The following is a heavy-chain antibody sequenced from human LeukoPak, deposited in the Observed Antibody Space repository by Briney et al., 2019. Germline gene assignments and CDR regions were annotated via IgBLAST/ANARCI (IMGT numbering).Heavy chain of an antibody. CDR3: ARRVITLVRGYYYYYYMDV. J-gene: IGHJ6*03. V-gene: IGHV1-18*01. Sequence: ASVKVSCKASGGTFSSYAISWVRQAPGQGLEWMGWITTYNGDTDYAQNLQGRVTMTTDTSTTTAYMELRSLRSDDTAVYYCARRVITLVRGYYYYYYMDVWGEGTTVTISS. D-gene: IGHD3-10*01. CDR1: GGTFSSYA. CDR2: ITTYNGDT.